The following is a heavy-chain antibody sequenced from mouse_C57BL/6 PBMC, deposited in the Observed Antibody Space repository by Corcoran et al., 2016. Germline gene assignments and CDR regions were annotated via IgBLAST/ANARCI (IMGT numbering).Heavy chain of an antibody. J-gene: IGHJ2*01. CDR2: INTYSGVP. Sequence: QIQLVQSGPELKKPGETVKISCKASGYTFTTYGMSWVKQAPGKGLKWMGWINTYSGVPTYADDFKGRFAFSLETSASTAYLQINNLKNEDTATSFCARGTAQATDYWGQGTTLTVSS. CDR3: ARGTAQATDY. V-gene: IGHV9-3*01. CDR1: GYTFTTYG. D-gene: IGHD3-2*02.